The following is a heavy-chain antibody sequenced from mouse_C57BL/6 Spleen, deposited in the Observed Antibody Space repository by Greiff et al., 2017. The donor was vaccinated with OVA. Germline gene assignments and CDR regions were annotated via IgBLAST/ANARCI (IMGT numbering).Heavy chain of an antibody. V-gene: IGHV1-76*01. CDR3: ARLTGTWYYFDY. CDR1: GYTFTDYY. CDR2: IYPGSGNT. Sequence: VQLQQSGAELVRPGASVKLSCKASGYTFTDYYINWVKQRPGQGLEWIARIYPGSGNTYYNEKFKGKATLTAEKSSSTAYMQLSSLTSEDSAVYFCARLTGTWYYFDYWGQGTTLTVSS. J-gene: IGHJ2*01. D-gene: IGHD4-1*01.